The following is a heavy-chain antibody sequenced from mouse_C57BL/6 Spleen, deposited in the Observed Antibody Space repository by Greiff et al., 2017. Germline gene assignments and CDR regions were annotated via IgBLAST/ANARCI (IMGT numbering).Heavy chain of an antibody. D-gene: IGHD2-4*01. CDR2: IYPGDGDT. J-gene: IGHJ2*01. V-gene: IGHV1-80*01. Sequence: VQLQQSGAELVKPGASVKISCKASGYAFSSYWMNWVKQRPGKGLEWIGQIYPGDGDTNYNGKFKGKATLTAYKSSSTAYMQLSSLTSEDSAVYFCAREGLPHYFDYWGQGTTLTVSS. CDR1: GYAFSSYW. CDR3: AREGLPHYFDY.